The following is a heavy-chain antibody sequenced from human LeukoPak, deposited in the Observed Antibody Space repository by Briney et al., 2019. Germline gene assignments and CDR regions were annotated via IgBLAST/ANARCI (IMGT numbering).Heavy chain of an antibody. CDR3: ASRSTSCYYYYYGMDV. J-gene: IGHJ6*02. CDR2: IYSGGST. Sequence: GGSLRLSCEASGLTVSSNYMSWVRQAPGKGLGWVSVIYSGGSTYYADSVKGRFTISRDNSKNTLYLQMNSLRAEDTAAYYCASRSTSCYYYYYGMDVWGQGTTVTVSS. CDR1: GLTVSSNY. D-gene: IGHD2-2*01. V-gene: IGHV3-66*02.